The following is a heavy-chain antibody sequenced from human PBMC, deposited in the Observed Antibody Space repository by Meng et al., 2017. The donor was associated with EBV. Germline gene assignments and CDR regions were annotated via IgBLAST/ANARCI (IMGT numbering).Heavy chain of an antibody. V-gene: IGHV1-69*01. CDR1: GGTFSSYA. Sequence: QAQLVQSGAEVKKPGSSVKVSCKASGGTFSSYAISWVRQAPGQGLEWMGGIIPIFGTANYAQKFQGRVTITADESTSTAYMELSSLRSEDTAVYYCARAYYDSSGYDPNYFDYWGQGTLVTVSS. D-gene: IGHD3-22*01. CDR3: ARAYYDSSGYDPNYFDY. J-gene: IGHJ4*02. CDR2: IIPIFGTA.